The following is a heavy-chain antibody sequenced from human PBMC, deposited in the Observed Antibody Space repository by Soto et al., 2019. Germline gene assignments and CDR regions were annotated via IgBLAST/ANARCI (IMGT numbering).Heavy chain of an antibody. CDR1: GFTFSNDA. CDR3: ARPQFAYYFDY. Sequence: GGSMRLSCAASGFTFSNDAMSWVRQAPGKGLEWVSTISASSDSTYYADSVKGRFTISRDNSKNTLHLQMNSLRAEDTAVYYCARPQFAYYFDYWGQGTLVTVS. V-gene: IGHV3-23*01. J-gene: IGHJ4*02. CDR2: ISASSDST.